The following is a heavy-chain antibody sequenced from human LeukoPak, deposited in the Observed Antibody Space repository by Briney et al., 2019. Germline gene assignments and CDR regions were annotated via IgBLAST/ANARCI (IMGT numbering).Heavy chain of an antibody. CDR3: ARNFGNYGRYAFDI. CDR1: GYTFTGYY. Sequence: GASVKVSCKASGYTFTGYYMHWVRQAPGQGLEWMGWINPNSGGTNYAQKFQGWVTMTRDTSISTAYMELSRLRSDDTAVYYCARNFGNYGRYAFDIWGQGTMVTVSS. V-gene: IGHV1-2*04. J-gene: IGHJ3*02. D-gene: IGHD3-10*01. CDR2: INPNSGGT.